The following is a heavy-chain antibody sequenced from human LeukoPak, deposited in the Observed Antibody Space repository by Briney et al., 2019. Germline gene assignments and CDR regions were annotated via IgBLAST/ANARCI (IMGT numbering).Heavy chain of an antibody. D-gene: IGHD4-17*01. CDR3: ARDPGDYRYYYYGMDV. CDR2: IRSSGSTI. Sequence: GGSLRLSCAASGFTFSDYYMSWIRQAPGKGLEWVSYIRSSGSTIYYADSVKGRFTISRDNAKNSLYLQMNSLRAEDTAVYYCARDPGDYRYYYYGMDVWGQGTTVTVSS. J-gene: IGHJ6*02. V-gene: IGHV3-11*01. CDR1: GFTFSDYY.